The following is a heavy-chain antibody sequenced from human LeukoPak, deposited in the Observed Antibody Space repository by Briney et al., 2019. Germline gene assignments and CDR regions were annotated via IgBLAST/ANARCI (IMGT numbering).Heavy chain of an antibody. J-gene: IGHJ4*02. CDR3: ASLLRGSYQPSIDC. V-gene: IGHV4-38-2*01. Sequence: PSETLSLTCAVSGYSISSGYYWGWIRQPPGKGLEWIGIIYHSGNTYYNPSLKSRVTISVDTSKNQFSLKLSSVTAADTAVYYCASLLRGSYQPSIDCWGQGTLVTVSS. D-gene: IGHD1-26*01. CDR2: IYHSGNT. CDR1: GYSISSGYY.